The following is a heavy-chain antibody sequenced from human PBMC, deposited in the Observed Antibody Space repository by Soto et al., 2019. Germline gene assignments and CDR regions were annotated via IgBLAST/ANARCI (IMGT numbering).Heavy chain of an antibody. D-gene: IGHD2-15*01. J-gene: IGHJ6*02. Sequence: QVQLVESGGGVVQPGRSLRLSCAASGFTFRSYAMHWVRQAPGKGLECVAVISYDGSNKFYRDSVKCRFTISRDNSKNTLYLQINSLRYEDTAVYYCARGDREDIAVVVGARPGEYGVDVWGQGTTVTVSS. CDR3: ARGDREDIAVVVGARPGEYGVDV. CDR2: ISYDGSNK. V-gene: IGHV3-30-3*01. CDR1: GFTFRSYA.